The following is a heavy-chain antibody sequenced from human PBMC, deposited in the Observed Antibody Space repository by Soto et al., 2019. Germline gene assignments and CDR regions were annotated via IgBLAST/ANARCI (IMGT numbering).Heavy chain of an antibody. CDR3: ARAIFDATGRYFGF. CDR1: GFTFSDYA. Sequence: PGGSLRPSCTASGFTFSDYAVRWDRQAPGKGLAWVSSIRTKIYRATTQYAASVKGRFTISRDDSESTAYLQMNSLKTEDTAVYYCARAIFDATGRYFGFWRRGTLIYFAS. V-gene: IGHV3-49*04. D-gene: IGHD2-15*01. J-gene: IGHJ4*02. CDR2: IRTKIYRATT.